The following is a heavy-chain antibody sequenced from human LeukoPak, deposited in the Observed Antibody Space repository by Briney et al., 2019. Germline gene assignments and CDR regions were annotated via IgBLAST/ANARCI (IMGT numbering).Heavy chain of an antibody. D-gene: IGHD3-22*01. Sequence: ASVKVSCKASGYTFTDYYMHWVRQAPGQGLEWMGWISGYNGNTKYAQNLQGRVTMATDTSTSTAYMELRGLRSDDTAVYYCARDSPPNYYDSSGYYSDAFDIWGQGTMVTVSS. J-gene: IGHJ3*02. CDR2: ISGYNGNT. V-gene: IGHV1-18*04. CDR1: GYTFTDYY. CDR3: ARDSPPNYYDSSGYYSDAFDI.